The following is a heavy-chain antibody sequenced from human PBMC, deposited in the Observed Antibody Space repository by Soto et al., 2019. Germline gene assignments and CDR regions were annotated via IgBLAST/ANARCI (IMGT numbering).Heavy chain of an antibody. V-gene: IGHV4-59*01. CDR2: IYYSGST. CDR1: GGSISSYY. Sequence: PSETLSLTCTVSGGSISSYYWSWIRQPPGKGLEWIGYIYYSGSTNYNPSLKSRVTISVDTSKNQFSLKLSSVTAADMAVYYCARGAGFGELYKSWGQGTLVTVSS. CDR3: ARGAGFGELYKS. J-gene: IGHJ5*02. D-gene: IGHD3-10*01.